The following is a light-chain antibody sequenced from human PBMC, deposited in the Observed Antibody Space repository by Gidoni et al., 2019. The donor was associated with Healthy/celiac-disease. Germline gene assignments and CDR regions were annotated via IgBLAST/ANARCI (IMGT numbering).Light chain of an antibody. Sequence: SPAPLSVSPGERATLSCRASQSVSSNLAWYQQKPGQAPRLLIYGASTRATGIPARFSGSGSGTEFTLTISSLQSEDFAVYYCQQYNNWWTFGQGTKVEIK. V-gene: IGKV3-15*01. J-gene: IGKJ1*01. CDR3: QQYNNWWT. CDR1: QSVSSN. CDR2: GAS.